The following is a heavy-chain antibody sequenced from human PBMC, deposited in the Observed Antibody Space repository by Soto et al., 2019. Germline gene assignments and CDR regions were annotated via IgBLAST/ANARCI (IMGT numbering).Heavy chain of an antibody. CDR3: ARVAYCSGGSCYFQALPYMDV. J-gene: IGHJ6*03. CDR1: GYTFTSYD. D-gene: IGHD2-15*01. V-gene: IGHV1-8*01. Sequence: ASVKVSCKASGYTFTSYDINWVRQATGQGLEWMGWMNPNSGNTGYAQKFQGRVTMTRNTSISTAYMELSSLRSEDTAVYYCARVAYCSGGSCYFQALPYMDVWGKGTTVTVSS. CDR2: MNPNSGNT.